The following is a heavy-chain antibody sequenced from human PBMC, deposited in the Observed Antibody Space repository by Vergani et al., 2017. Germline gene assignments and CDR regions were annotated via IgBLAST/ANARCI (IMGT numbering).Heavy chain of an antibody. CDR3: AKQYFVSGNYLFDY. J-gene: IGHJ4*02. CDR2: ISGSGVSA. CDR1: EFTFSNYA. Sequence: EVQLLESGGGLVQPGGSLRLTCAASEFTFSNYAMNWVRQAPGKGLEWVSGISGSGVSAYSTDSVKGRFTISRDTSKNMLFLQMNNLRTEDTAIYYCAKQYFVSGNYLFDYWGQGTLVTVSS. D-gene: IGHD3-10*01. V-gene: IGHV3-23*01.